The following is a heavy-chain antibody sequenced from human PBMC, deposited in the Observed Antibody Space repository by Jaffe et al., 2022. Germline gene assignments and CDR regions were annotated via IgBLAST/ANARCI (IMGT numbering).Heavy chain of an antibody. Sequence: EVQLVESGGGLVQPGRSLRLSCTASGFTFGDYAMSWVRQAPGKGLEWVGFIRSKAYGGTTEYAASVKGRFTISRDDSKSIAYLQMNSLKTEDTAVYYCTRDPQPYDILTGYYVGLSLDYWGQGTLVTVSS. J-gene: IGHJ4*02. CDR1: GFTFGDYA. CDR2: IRSKAYGGTT. D-gene: IGHD3-9*01. V-gene: IGHV3-49*04. CDR3: TRDPQPYDILTGYYVGLSLDY.